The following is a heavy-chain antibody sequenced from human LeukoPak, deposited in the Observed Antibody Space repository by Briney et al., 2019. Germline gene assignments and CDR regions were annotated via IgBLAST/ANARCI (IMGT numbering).Heavy chain of an antibody. J-gene: IGHJ5*02. D-gene: IGHD3-9*01. CDR1: GGTFSSYA. CDR3: ARKGSPYYDILTGTDFNWFDP. V-gene: IGHV1-69*13. Sequence: SVKVSCKASGGTFSSYAISWVRQAPGQGLEWMGGIIPIFGTANYAQKFQGRVTITADESTSTAYMELSSLRSEDTAVYYCARKGSPYYDILTGTDFNWFDPWGQGTLVTVSS. CDR2: IIPIFGTA.